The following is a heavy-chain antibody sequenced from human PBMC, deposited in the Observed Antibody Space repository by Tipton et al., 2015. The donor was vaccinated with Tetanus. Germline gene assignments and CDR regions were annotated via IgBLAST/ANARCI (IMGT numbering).Heavy chain of an antibody. D-gene: IGHD2-8*01. V-gene: IGHV5-51*01. CDR1: GYIFNNYW. Sequence: QLVQSGGEVKRPGESLKISCKGSGYIFNNYWIEWVRQKPGKGLEWMGIIYPGDSDTRYSPSFQGQVTISVDKSINTACLQWSSLKASDTSMFYCARAHCTDGVCNFDFWGQGALVTVAS. CDR2: IYPGDSDT. CDR3: ARAHCTDGVCNFDF. J-gene: IGHJ4*02.